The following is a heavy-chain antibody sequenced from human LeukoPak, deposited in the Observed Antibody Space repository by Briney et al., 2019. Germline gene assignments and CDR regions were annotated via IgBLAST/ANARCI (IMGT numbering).Heavy chain of an antibody. CDR1: GGSFSGYY. CDR3: ARGDYYGSGSYWFDY. J-gene: IGHJ4*02. D-gene: IGHD3-10*01. CDR2: INHSGSI. V-gene: IGHV4-34*01. Sequence: SETLSLTCAVYGGSFSGYYWSWIRQPPGKGLEWIGEINHSGSINYNPSLKSRVTISVDTSKNQFSLKLSSVTAADTAVYYCARGDYYGSGSYWFDYWGQGTLVTVSS.